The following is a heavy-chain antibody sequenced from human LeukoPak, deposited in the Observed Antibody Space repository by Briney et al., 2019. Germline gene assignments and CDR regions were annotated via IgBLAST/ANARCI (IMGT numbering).Heavy chain of an antibody. CDR2: ISYDGSNK. V-gene: IGHV3-30-3*01. CDR3: AKASRLLHGSGSYPGYFDY. J-gene: IGHJ4*02. CDR1: GFTFSGYS. D-gene: IGHD3-10*01. Sequence: GGSLRLSCAASGFTFSGYSLHWVRQAPGKGLEWVAFISYDGSNKYYGDSVKGRFTISRDNSKNTLYLQMNSLRAEDTAVYYCAKASRLLHGSGSYPGYFDYWGQGTLVTVSS.